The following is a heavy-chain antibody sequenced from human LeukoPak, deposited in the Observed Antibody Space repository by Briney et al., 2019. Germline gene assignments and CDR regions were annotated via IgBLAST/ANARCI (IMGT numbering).Heavy chain of an antibody. CDR2: ISWNSGSI. V-gene: IGHV3-9*01. CDR3: AKDKGYSSSWTFDC. D-gene: IGHD6-13*01. Sequence: GGSLRLSCAASGFTFDDYAMHWVRQAPGKGLEWLSGISWNSGSIGYADSVKGRFTISRDNAKNSLYLQMNSLRAEDTALYYCAKDKGYSSSWTFDCWGQGTLVTVSS. J-gene: IGHJ4*02. CDR1: GFTFDDYA.